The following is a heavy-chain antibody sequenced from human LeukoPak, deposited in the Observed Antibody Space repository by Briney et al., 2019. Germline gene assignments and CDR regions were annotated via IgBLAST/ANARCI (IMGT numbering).Heavy chain of an antibody. CDR1: GYTFTSYG. Sequence: GASVKVSCKASGYTFTSYGISWVRQAPGQGLEWMGWISDYNGNTNYAQKLQGRVTMTTDTSTSTAYMELRSLRSDDTAMYYCAISGKLENWFDPWGQGTLVTASS. D-gene: IGHD3-10*01. CDR3: AISGKLENWFDP. J-gene: IGHJ5*02. CDR2: ISDYNGNT. V-gene: IGHV1-18*01.